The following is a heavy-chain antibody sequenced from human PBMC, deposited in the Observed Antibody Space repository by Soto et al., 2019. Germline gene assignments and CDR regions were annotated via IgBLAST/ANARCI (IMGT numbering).Heavy chain of an antibody. D-gene: IGHD3-10*01. J-gene: IGHJ6*02. CDR1: GFTFSSYD. CDR2: IGTAGDT. V-gene: IGHV3-13*01. Sequence: GGSLRLSCAASGFTFSSYDMHWVRQATGKGLEWVSAIGTAGDTYYPGSVKGRFTISRENAKNSLYLQMNSLRAGDTAVYYCARSITMVRGVIIPTYGMDVWGQGTTVTVSS. CDR3: ARSITMVRGVIIPTYGMDV.